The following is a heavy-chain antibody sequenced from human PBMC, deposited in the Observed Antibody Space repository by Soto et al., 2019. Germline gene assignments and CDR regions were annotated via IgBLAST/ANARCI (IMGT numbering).Heavy chain of an antibody. V-gene: IGHV4-59*01. D-gene: IGHD3-10*01. CDR1: GGSISSYY. CDR2: IYYSGST. Sequence: QVQLQESGPGLVKPSETLSLTCTVSGGSISSYYWSWIRQPPGKGLEWIGYIYYSGSTNYNPSLKSRVTISVDTSKNQFSLKLSSVTAADTAVYYCARARELFGGNWFDPWGQGTLVTVSS. CDR3: ARARELFGGNWFDP. J-gene: IGHJ5*02.